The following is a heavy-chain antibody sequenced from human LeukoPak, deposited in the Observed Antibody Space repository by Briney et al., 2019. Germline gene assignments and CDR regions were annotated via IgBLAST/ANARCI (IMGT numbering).Heavy chain of an antibody. CDR2: IYTSGST. Sequence: SETLSLTCTVSGGSISSCYWSWIRQPPGKGLEWIGYIYTSGSTNYNPSPKSRVTISVDTSKNQFSLKLSSVTAADTAVYYCARGGGYCSGGSCHRPYYFDYWGQGTLVTVSS. CDR3: ARGGGYCSGGSCHRPYYFDY. V-gene: IGHV4-4*09. CDR1: GGSISSCY. D-gene: IGHD2-15*01. J-gene: IGHJ4*02.